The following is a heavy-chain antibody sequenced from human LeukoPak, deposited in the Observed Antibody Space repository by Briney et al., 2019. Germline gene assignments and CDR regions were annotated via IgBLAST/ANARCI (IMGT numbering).Heavy chain of an antibody. J-gene: IGHJ4*02. CDR2: IYYSGST. CDR3: ARDITGPIDY. V-gene: IGHV4-59*12. CDR1: GGSISSYY. D-gene: IGHD3-3*01. Sequence: PSETLSLTCTVSGGSISSYYWSWIRQPPGKGLEWIGYIYYSGSTNYNPSLKSRLTISVDTSKNQFSLKLSSVTAADTAAYYCARDITGPIDYWGQGTLVTVSS.